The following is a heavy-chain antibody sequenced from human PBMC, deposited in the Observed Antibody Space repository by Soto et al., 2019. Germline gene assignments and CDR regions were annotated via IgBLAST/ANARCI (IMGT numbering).Heavy chain of an antibody. V-gene: IGHV1-18*01. D-gene: IGHD6-19*01. CDR3: ARDGITLAGSFDY. Sequence: ASVKVSCKASCYTFFNYGISWVRQAPGQGLEWMGWISAYNGNRNYAGKFQGRATMTTETSTSTAYMELRSLRSDDTAVYYCARDGITLAGSFDYWGQGTLVTVSS. CDR1: CYTFFNYG. CDR2: ISAYNGNR. J-gene: IGHJ4*02.